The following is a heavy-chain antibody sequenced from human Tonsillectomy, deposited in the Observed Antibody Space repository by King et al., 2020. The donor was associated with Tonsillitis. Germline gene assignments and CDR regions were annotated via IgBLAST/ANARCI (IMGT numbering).Heavy chain of an antibody. J-gene: IGHJ4*02. CDR3: ARLPRGSGSYPRDY. Sequence: VQLVESGAEVKKPGASVKVSCKASGYTFTGYYMHWVRQAPGQGLEWMGWINPSSGGTNYAQKFQGRVTMTRDTSISTAYTELSRLRSDDTAVYYCARLPRGSGSYPRDYWGQGTLVTVSS. V-gene: IGHV1-2*02. CDR1: GYTFTGYY. CDR2: INPSSGGT. D-gene: IGHD3-10*01.